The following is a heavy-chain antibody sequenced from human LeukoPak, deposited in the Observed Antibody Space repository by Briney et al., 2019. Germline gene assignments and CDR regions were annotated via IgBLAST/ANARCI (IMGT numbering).Heavy chain of an antibody. V-gene: IGHV3-48*02. J-gene: IGHJ4*02. Sequence: PGGSLRLSCEASGFTFSSYSMNWVRQAPGKGLEWVSHITASGTAMFYADSVKGRFTISRDNAKNSLYLQMNSLRDEDTAVYYCAKEIFSGLLYIDYWGQGTLVTVSS. CDR1: GFTFSSYS. D-gene: IGHD5-12*01. CDR2: ITASGTAM. CDR3: AKEIFSGLLYIDY.